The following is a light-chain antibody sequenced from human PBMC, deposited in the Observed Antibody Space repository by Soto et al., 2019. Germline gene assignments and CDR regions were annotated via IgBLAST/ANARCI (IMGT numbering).Light chain of an antibody. V-gene: IGKV3-20*01. CDR2: GTS. CDR1: QSVSSSY. J-gene: IGKJ5*01. Sequence: EIVLTQSPGTLSLSPGESATLSFSSSQSVSSSYSAWYQHKPGQAPRLLIYGTSSRATGIPDRFSGSGSGTDFTLTISRLEPEDFAVYYCQQYGSSITFGQGTRLENK. CDR3: QQYGSSIT.